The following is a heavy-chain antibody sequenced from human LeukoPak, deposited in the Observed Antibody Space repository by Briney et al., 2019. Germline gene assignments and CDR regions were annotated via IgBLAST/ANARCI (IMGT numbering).Heavy chain of an antibody. CDR2: IYYSGST. D-gene: IGHD6-13*01. CDR1: GGSISSSSYY. J-gene: IGHJ4*02. CDR3: VTIPGIAAAGGY. Sequence: SETLSLTCTVSGGSISSSSYYWGWIRQPPGKGLEWIGSIYYSGSTYYNPSLKSRVTISVDTSKNQFSLKLSSVTAADTAVYYCVTIPGIAAAGGYWGQGTLVTVSS. V-gene: IGHV4-39*07.